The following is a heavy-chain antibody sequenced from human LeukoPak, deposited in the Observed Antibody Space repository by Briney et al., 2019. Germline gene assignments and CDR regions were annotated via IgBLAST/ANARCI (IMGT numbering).Heavy chain of an antibody. CDR3: AKDWTPPGSAVYYYDSRPSDY. D-gene: IGHD3-22*01. CDR1: GFTFSSYA. J-gene: IGHJ4*02. Sequence: GSLRLSCAASGFTFSSYAMSWVRRAPGKGLEWVSAISGSGGSTYYADSVKGRFTISRDNSKNTLYLQMNSLRAEETAVYYCAKDWTPPGSAVYYYDSRPSDYWGQGTLVTVSS. V-gene: IGHV3-23*01. CDR2: ISGSGGST.